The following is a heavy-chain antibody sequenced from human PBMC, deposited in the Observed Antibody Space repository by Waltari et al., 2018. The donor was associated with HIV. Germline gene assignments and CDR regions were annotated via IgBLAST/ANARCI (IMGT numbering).Heavy chain of an antibody. CDR1: GDSISSSRFF. Sequence: QLQLRESGPGLVKPSETLSLTCIVSGDSISSSRFFWGWIRQPPGKGLEWIVNVYYSGNTYYNPSLKSRVIVSVDASKNQFSLKLSSVTASDTAIYYCARRNFWGGYKDTFDIWGQGTIVAVSS. J-gene: IGHJ3*02. D-gene: IGHD3-3*01. CDR2: VYYSGNT. V-gene: IGHV4-39*01. CDR3: ARRNFWGGYKDTFDI.